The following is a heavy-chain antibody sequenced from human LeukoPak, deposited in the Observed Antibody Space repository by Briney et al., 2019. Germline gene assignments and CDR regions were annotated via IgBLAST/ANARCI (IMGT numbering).Heavy chain of an antibody. Sequence: ASVRVSCKASGYTFINNDINWVRQAPGQGLEWMAWIDPKDGNRGYAQNFQGRVTMTTDTSISTAYMELSSLRSEDTAVYYCARSHTRTGFCGGGRCYPAVWWFDPWGQGTVVTVSS. CDR1: GYTFINND. CDR2: IDPKDGNR. V-gene: IGHV1-8*01. J-gene: IGHJ5*02. D-gene: IGHD2-15*01. CDR3: ARSHTRTGFCGGGRCYPAVWWFDP.